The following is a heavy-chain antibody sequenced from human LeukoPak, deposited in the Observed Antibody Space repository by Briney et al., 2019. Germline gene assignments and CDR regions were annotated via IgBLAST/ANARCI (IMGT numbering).Heavy chain of an antibody. D-gene: IGHD3-22*01. J-gene: IGHJ4*02. CDR1: GFTFSSYA. V-gene: IGHV3-23*01. CDR3: AKDGTLFHYYDSSGYYAG. Sequence: GGSLRLSCAASGFTFSSYAMSWVRQAPGKGLEWVSAISGSGGSTYYADSVKGRFTISRDNSKNTLYLQMNSLRAEDTAVYYCAKDGTLFHYYDSSGYYAGWGQGTLVTVSS. CDR2: ISGSGGST.